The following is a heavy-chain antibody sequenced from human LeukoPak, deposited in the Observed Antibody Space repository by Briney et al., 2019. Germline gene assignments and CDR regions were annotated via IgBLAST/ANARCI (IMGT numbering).Heavy chain of an antibody. Sequence: ASVKVSCRASGYXFTGYYIHWVRQAPGQGLEWMGWINPNSGGTNYAQKFQGRVTMTRDTSISTAYMELSRLRSDDTAVYYCAKNYYDSSAYYHNWFDPWGQGTLVTVSS. CDR1: GYXFTGYY. CDR3: AKNYYDSSAYYHNWFDP. J-gene: IGHJ5*02. CDR2: INPNSGGT. D-gene: IGHD3-22*01. V-gene: IGHV1-2*02.